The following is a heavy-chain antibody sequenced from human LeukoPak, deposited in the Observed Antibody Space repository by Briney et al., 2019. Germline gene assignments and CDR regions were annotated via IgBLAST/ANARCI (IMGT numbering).Heavy chain of an antibody. J-gene: IGHJ4*02. CDR1: GVSFSTTW. CDR3: ATDGAYGLTH. Sequence: GGSLRLPCAASGVSFSTTWMHWVRQAPGKGLMWVSHVSSDGSRTYADSVKGRFTVSRDNNKDMVYLQMSSLRAEDTAVYYCATDGAYGLTHWGQGTLVTVSS. CDR2: VSSDGSRT. V-gene: IGHV3-74*01. D-gene: IGHD3-16*01.